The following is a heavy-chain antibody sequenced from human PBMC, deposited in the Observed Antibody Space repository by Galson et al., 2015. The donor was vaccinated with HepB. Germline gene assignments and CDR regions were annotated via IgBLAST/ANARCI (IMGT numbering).Heavy chain of an antibody. D-gene: IGHD3-22*01. J-gene: IGHJ4*02. CDR3: AAGRGFLLRY. CDR2: ISYDGSNK. CDR1: GFTFSSYA. V-gene: IGHV3-30-3*01. Sequence: SLRLSCAASGFTFSSYAMDWVRQAPGKGLEWVAVISYDGSNKYYADSVKRRFTISRDNSKKTLYLQMNSLRAEDTAVYYCAAGRGFLLRYWGQGTLVTVSS.